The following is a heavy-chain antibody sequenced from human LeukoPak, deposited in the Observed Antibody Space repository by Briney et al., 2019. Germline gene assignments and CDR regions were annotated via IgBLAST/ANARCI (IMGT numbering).Heavy chain of an antibody. J-gene: IGHJ4*02. CDR3: ARNRGTMIVAYFDY. CDR1: GFTFSSYW. D-gene: IGHD3-22*01. Sequence: GGSLRLSCAASGFTFSSYWMSWVRQAPGKGLEWVANIKQDGSEKYYVDSVKGRFTISRDNAKNSLYLQMNSLRAEDTAVYYCARNRGTMIVAYFDYWGQGTLVTVSS. V-gene: IGHV3-7*01. CDR2: IKQDGSEK.